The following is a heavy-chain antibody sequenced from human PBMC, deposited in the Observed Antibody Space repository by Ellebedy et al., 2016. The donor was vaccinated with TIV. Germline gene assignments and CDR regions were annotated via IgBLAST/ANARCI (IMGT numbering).Heavy chain of an antibody. CDR2: FDPGQAGT. CDR3: AAILWAYVIDI. CDR1: GFTFSSFA. J-gene: IGHJ3*02. V-gene: IGHV1-24*01. D-gene: IGHD3-10*02. Sequence: GGSLRLSCSASGFTFSSFAIHWVRQAPGKRLEWMGNFDPGQAGTVYAQTFKGRLILTEDSAADTAYMQLSSRTVDDTAVYYCAAILWAYVIDIWGQGTMVAVSS.